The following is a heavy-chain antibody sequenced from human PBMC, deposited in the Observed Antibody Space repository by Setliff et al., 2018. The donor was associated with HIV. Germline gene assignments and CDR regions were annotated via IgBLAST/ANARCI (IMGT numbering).Heavy chain of an antibody. CDR3: ARDRSSGLSFYYGMDV. Sequence: ASVKVSCKASGDTFTNYLMHWVRQAPGQGLEWMGIINLNSGSTTYAQTFQGRVTMTRDTSTSTVYMELSSLRSEDTAVYYCARDRSSGLSFYYGMDVWGPGTMVTVSS. V-gene: IGHV1-46*01. CDR1: GDTFTNYL. J-gene: IGHJ6*01. D-gene: IGHD3-22*01. CDR2: INLNSGST.